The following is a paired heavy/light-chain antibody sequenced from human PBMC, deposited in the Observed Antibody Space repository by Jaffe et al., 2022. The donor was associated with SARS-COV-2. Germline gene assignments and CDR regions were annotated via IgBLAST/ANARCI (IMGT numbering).Light chain of an antibody. J-gene: IGKJ1*01. Sequence: DIVMTQSPDSLAVALGERATINCRSTQSVTYSSNNRSFLTWYQQKPGQPPKLIIYWASSRETGVPDRFSGSGSGTDFTLTISNLQAEDVAVYYCQQYYSTPWTFGQGTKVEIK. CDR3: QQYYSTPWT. CDR2: WAS. CDR1: QSVTYSSNNRSF. V-gene: IGKV4-1*01.
Heavy chain of an antibody. CDR3: TTFGYSRGMDI. CDR1: GFTFSDAW. CDR2: IKTKSDGGTA. D-gene: IGHD3-16*01. Sequence: EVPLVESGGGLVKPGGSLKLSCVASGFTFSDAWMTWVRQAPGKGLEWVGRIKTKSDGGTADYAAPVKGRFTISRDDSIHTLYLQMNSLKAEETAVYYCTTFGYSRGMDIWGQGTTVTVS. V-gene: IGHV3-15*01. J-gene: IGHJ6*02.